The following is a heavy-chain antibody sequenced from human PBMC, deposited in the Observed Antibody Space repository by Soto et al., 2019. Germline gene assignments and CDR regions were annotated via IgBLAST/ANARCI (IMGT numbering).Heavy chain of an antibody. Sequence: SETLSLTCAVYGGSFSDYYWSWVRQSPGTGLEWIGEINHSGSSNYNPSLKSRVTISVDTSKNQFSLKLTSVTAADTAVYYCARDKITGIFDYWGQGTLVTVSS. CDR3: ARDKITGIFDY. CDR1: GGSFSDYY. CDR2: INHSGSS. V-gene: IGHV4-34*01. J-gene: IGHJ4*02. D-gene: IGHD2-8*02.